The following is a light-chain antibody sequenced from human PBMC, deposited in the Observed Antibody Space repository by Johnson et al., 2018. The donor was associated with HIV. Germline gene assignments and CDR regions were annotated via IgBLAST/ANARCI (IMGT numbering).Light chain of an antibody. V-gene: IGLV1-51*02. CDR1: SSNIGNNY. CDR2: ENN. Sequence: QSVLTQPPSVSAAPGQKVTISCSGSSSNIGNNYVSWYQQLPGTAPKLLIYENNKRPSGIPDRFSGSKSGTSATLGITGLPTGDEADYYRGTWDSSLSAYVFGTGTKVTVL. CDR3: GTWDSSLSAYV. J-gene: IGLJ1*01.